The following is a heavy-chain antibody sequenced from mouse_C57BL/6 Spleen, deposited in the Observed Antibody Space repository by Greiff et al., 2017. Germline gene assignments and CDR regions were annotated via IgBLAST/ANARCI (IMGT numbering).Heavy chain of an antibody. D-gene: IGHD1-1*01. V-gene: IGHV3-6*01. CDR1: GYSITSGYY. CDR3: ARDPLLLRSYYFDY. J-gene: IGHJ2*01. Sequence: ESGPGLVKPSQSLSLTCSVTGYSITSGYYWNWIRQFPGNKLEWMGYISYDGSNNYNPSLKNRISITRDTSKNQFFLKLNSVTTEDTATYYCARDPLLLRSYYFDYWGQGTTLTVSS. CDR2: ISYDGSN.